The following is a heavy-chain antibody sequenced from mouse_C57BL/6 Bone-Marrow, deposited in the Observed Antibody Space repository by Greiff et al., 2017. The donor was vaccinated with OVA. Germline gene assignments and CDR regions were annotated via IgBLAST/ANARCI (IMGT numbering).Heavy chain of an antibody. CDR1: GYTFTSYW. CDR2: IDPSDSET. J-gene: IGHJ3*01. Sequence: QVQLQQPGAELVRPGSSVKLSCKASGYTFTSYWMHWVKQRPIQGLEWIGNIDPSDSETNYNQKFKDKATLTVDKSSSTAYMQLRSLTSEDSAVYYCARHGNYFAWFAYWGQGTLVTVSA. V-gene: IGHV1-52*01. CDR3: ARHGNYFAWFAY. D-gene: IGHD2-1*01.